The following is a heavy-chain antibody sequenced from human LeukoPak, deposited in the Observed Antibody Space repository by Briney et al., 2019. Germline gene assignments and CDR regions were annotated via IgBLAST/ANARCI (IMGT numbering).Heavy chain of an antibody. Sequence: GGSLRLSCAASGFTFKNYALSSVRQAPGKGLEWVSGFSVNGRDTYYADFVKGRFTIARDIAKNTLYLQTNSLRAEDTATYYCAKPGGTAAGLFDSWGQGTLVTVSS. J-gene: IGHJ4*02. CDR1: GFTFKNYA. CDR3: AKPGGTAAGLFDS. V-gene: IGHV3-23*01. D-gene: IGHD6-13*01. CDR2: FSVNGRDT.